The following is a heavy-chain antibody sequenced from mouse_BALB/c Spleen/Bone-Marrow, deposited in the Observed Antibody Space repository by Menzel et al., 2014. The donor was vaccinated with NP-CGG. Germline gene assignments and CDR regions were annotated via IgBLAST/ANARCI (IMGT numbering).Heavy chain of an antibody. V-gene: IGHV1-66*01. CDR1: GYRFTSYY. Sequence: VQLQQSGPELVKPGVSVKISCKASGYRFTSYYIHWVKQRPGQGLEWIGWIFPVCVNNKYNEKFKGKATLTADTSSSTAYMQLSSLTSEDSAVYFCARGKDAMDYWGQGTSVTVSS. J-gene: IGHJ4*01. CDR2: IFPVCVNN. CDR3: ARGKDAMDY.